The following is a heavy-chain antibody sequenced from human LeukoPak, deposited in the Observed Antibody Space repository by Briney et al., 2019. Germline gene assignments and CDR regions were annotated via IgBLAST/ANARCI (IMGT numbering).Heavy chain of an antibody. CDR1: GGSISSYY. CDR3: ARPLWFGELGSFGY. J-gene: IGHJ4*02. Sequence: SETLSLTCTVSGGSISSYYWSWIRQPPGKGLEWIGYMNYSGSTNYNPSLKSRVTISVDTSKNQFSLKLSSVTAADTAVYYCARPLWFGELGSFGYWGQGTLVTVPS. D-gene: IGHD3-10*01. CDR2: MNYSGST. V-gene: IGHV4-59*08.